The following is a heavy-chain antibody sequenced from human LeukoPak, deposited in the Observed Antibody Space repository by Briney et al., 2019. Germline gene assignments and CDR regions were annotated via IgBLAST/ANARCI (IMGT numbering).Heavy chain of an antibody. CDR1: GFTFSRNW. J-gene: IGHJ6*03. Sequence: GGSLRLSCAASGFTFSRNWMTWVRQAPGKGLEWVSVTYSGGSTYYADSVKGRFTISRDNSKNTLYLQMNSLRAEDTAVYYCARGIEVGSGYMDVWGKGTTVTISS. CDR3: ARGIEVGSGYMDV. CDR2: TYSGGST. D-gene: IGHD3-22*01. V-gene: IGHV3-66*01.